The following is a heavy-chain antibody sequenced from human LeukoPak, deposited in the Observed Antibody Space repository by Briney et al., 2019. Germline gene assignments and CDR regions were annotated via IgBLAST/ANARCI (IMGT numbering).Heavy chain of an antibody. Sequence: GASVKVSCKVSGYTLTELSMHWVRQAPGKGLEWMGGFDPEDGETIYAQKFQGRVTMTEDTSTDTAYMELRGLRSDDTAVYYCARDPSNTSGWYIWFDFWGQGTLVTVSS. CDR1: GYTLTELS. CDR3: ARDPSNTSGWYIWFDF. V-gene: IGHV1-24*01. CDR2: FDPEDGET. D-gene: IGHD6-19*01. J-gene: IGHJ5*01.